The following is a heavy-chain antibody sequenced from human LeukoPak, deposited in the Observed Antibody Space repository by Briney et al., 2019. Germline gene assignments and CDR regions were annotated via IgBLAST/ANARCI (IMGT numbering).Heavy chain of an antibody. CDR3: ARDYVSADYVLDAFDI. D-gene: IGHD4-17*01. Sequence: ASVKVSCKTSGYTFTNYAMNWVRQAPGQGLEWMGWINTNTGNPTYAQGLTGRFVFSLDTSVSTAYLQISSLKAEDTAVYYCARDYVSADYVLDAFDIWGQGTMVTVSS. V-gene: IGHV7-4-1*02. CDR2: INTNTGNP. CDR1: GYTFTNYA. J-gene: IGHJ3*02.